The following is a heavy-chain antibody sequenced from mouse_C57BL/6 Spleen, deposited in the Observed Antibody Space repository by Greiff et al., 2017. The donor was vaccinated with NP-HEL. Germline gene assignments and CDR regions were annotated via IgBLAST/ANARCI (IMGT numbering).Heavy chain of an antibody. D-gene: IGHD1-1*01. CDR2: IDPEDGDT. Sequence: EVQLQQSGAELVRPGASVKLSCTASGFNIKDYYMHWVKQRPEKGLEWIGRIDPEDGDTEYAPEFQGKATMTADTSSNTAYLQISSLTSEDTAFYYCTTTTVVAPYYAMDYWGQGTPVTVSA. CDR3: TTTTVVAPYYAMDY. J-gene: IGHJ4*01. V-gene: IGHV14-1*01. CDR1: GFNIKDYY.